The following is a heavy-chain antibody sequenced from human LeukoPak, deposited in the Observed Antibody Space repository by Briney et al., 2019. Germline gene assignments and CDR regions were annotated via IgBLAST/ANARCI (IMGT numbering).Heavy chain of an antibody. CDR2: ITPNGGST. V-gene: IGHV3-23*01. Sequence: PGGSLRLSCAASGFTFINAWMSWVRQAPGKGLEWVSGITPNGGSTYYADSVKGRFTISRDNSKNTVYLQMNSLRVEDTAAYYCARDEGWIQLYFRGQGTLVTVSS. J-gene: IGHJ4*02. CDR1: GFTFINAW. D-gene: IGHD5-18*01. CDR3: ARDEGWIQLYF.